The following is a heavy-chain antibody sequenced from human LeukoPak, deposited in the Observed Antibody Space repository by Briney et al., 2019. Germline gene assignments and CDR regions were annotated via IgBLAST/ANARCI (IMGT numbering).Heavy chain of an antibody. V-gene: IGHV4-34*01. CDR1: GGSFSGHY. CDR2: INHSGST. D-gene: IGHD1-14*01. Sequence: SETLSLTCAVYGGSFSGHYWNWIRQPPGKGLEWIGEINHSGSTNYNPSLKGRVTISVDTSKNQFSLNVRSVTAADTAVYFCARGLNNPYYYYYDMDVRGKGTTVTVSS. CDR3: ARGLNNPYYYYYDMDV. J-gene: IGHJ6*03.